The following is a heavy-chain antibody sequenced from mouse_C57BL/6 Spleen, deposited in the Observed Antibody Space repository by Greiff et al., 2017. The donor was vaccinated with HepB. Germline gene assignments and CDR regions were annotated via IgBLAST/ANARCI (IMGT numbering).Heavy chain of an antibody. CDR2: INPNNGGT. D-gene: IGHD2-4*01. Sequence: EVQLQQSGPELVKPGASVKISCKASGYTFTDYYMNWVKQSHGKSLEWIGDINPNNGGTSYNQKFKGKATLTVDKSSSTAYMELLSLTSEDSAVYYCARFYDYDGGYAMDYWGQGTSVTVSS. CDR3: ARFYDYDGGYAMDY. V-gene: IGHV1-26*01. J-gene: IGHJ4*01. CDR1: GYTFTDYY.